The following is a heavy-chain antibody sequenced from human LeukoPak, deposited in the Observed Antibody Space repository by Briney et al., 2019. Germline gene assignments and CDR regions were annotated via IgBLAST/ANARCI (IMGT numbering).Heavy chain of an antibody. CDR2: ISWNSGSI. Sequence: GRSLRLSCAASGFTFDDYAMHWVRQAPGKGLEWVSGISWNSGSIGYADSVKGRFTISRDNAKNSLYLQMNSLRAEDTALYYCAKDMNPYSSSWYSVNYYYYYGMDVWGQGTTVTVSS. V-gene: IGHV3-9*01. CDR3: AKDMNPYSSSWYSVNYYYYYGMDV. J-gene: IGHJ6*02. CDR1: GFTFDDYA. D-gene: IGHD6-13*01.